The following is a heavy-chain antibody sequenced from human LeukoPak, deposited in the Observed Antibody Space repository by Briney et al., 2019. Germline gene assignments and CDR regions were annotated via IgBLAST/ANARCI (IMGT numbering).Heavy chain of an antibody. Sequence: ASVKVSCKASGYTFTGYYIHWVRQAPGQGLEWMGWINPNSGGTNYAQKFQGRVTMTRDMSTSTVYMELSSLRSEDTAVYYCARAWGVDTAMALFDYWGQGTLVTVSS. CDR1: GYTFTGYY. D-gene: IGHD5-18*01. CDR3: ARAWGVDTAMALFDY. J-gene: IGHJ4*02. CDR2: INPNSGGT. V-gene: IGHV1-2*02.